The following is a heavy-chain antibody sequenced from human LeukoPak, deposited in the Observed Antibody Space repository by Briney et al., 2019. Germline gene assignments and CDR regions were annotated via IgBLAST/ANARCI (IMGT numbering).Heavy chain of an antibody. CDR1: GGSFSGYF. CDR2: INHSGST. D-gene: IGHD4-17*01. J-gene: IGHJ5*02. Sequence: SETLSLTCAVYGGSFSGYFWSWIRQPPGKGLEWVGEINHSGSTNYNPSLKSRVTISVDTSKNQFSLKLSSVTAADTAVYSCARGLTTVTTFNWFDPWGQGTLVAVSS. V-gene: IGHV4-34*01. CDR3: ARGLTTVTTFNWFDP.